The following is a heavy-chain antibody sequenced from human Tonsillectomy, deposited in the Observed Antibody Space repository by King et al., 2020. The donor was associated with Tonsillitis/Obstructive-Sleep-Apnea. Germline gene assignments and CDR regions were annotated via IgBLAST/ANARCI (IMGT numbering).Heavy chain of an antibody. CDR3: APEGTGFRY. Sequence: VQLVESGGGLVQPGGSLKLSCAASGFTFSGSAMHWVRQASGKELEWVGRIREKANNYATAYAASLEGRFIIFRDDSKNTAYLQMNSLKTEDTAVYYCAPEGTGFRYWGQGTLVTVSS. D-gene: IGHD1-14*01. V-gene: IGHV3-73*01. CDR2: IREKANNYAT. J-gene: IGHJ4*02. CDR1: GFTFSGSA.